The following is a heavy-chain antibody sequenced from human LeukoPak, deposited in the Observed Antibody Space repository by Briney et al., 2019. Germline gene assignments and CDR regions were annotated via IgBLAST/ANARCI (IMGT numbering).Heavy chain of an antibody. CDR3: ARKHGGNSGNYYPFDY. V-gene: IGHV4-59*05. CDR2: IYYTGST. D-gene: IGHD1-26*01. CDR1: GTSISSYY. J-gene: IGHJ4*02. Sequence: SETLSLTCTVSGTSISSYYWSWIRQSPGKGLEWIGSIYYTGSTYYNPSLKSRVTISVDTSKNQFSLKLSSVTAADTAVYYCARKHGGNSGNYYPFDYWGQGTPVTVSS.